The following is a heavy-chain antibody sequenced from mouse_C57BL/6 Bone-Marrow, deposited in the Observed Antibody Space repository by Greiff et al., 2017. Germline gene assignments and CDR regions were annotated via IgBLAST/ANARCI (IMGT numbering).Heavy chain of an antibody. Sequence: EVQLVESGGDLVKPGGSLKLSCAASVFTFSSYGLSWVRPTPDKRLAWVATISSGGSYTYYPDSVKGRFTISRDNAKNTLYLQMSSLKSEDTAMYYCARLGTTVGLDVWGTGTTVTVSS. J-gene: IGHJ1*03. V-gene: IGHV5-6*01. CDR3: ARLGTTVGLDV. D-gene: IGHD1-1*01. CDR2: ISSGGSYT. CDR1: VFTFSSYG.